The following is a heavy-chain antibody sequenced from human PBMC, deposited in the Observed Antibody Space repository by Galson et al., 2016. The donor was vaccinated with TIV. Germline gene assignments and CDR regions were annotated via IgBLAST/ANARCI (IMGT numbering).Heavy chain of an antibody. CDR1: GITVSDNF. CDR2: IHDDVST. V-gene: IGHV3-66*02. D-gene: IGHD1-26*01. Sequence: SLRLSCAASGITVSDNFLTWVRQAPGKGLEWVSIIHDDVSTHYANSVKGRFTISRDNSKNTLYLHMNTLRPEDTAVYYCARERRHCGNECFLRYYFGMDVWGQETTVTVSS. CDR3: ARERRHCGNECFLRYYFGMDV. J-gene: IGHJ6*02.